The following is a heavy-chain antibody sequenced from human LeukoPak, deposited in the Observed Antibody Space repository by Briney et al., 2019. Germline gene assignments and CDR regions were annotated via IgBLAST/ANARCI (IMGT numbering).Heavy chain of an antibody. CDR1: GFTFSSYW. J-gene: IGHJ5*02. CDR3: ARVGCSRGSCYRWFDP. D-gene: IGHD2-15*01. CDR2: INTDGSSI. V-gene: IGHV3-74*01. Sequence: GGSLRLSCAASGFTFSSYWMHWVRQAPGKGLVWVSSINTDGSSISYADSVRGRSIISRDNAKNTLYLQMNSLRGEDTAVYYCARVGCSRGSCYRWFDPWGQGTLVTVSS.